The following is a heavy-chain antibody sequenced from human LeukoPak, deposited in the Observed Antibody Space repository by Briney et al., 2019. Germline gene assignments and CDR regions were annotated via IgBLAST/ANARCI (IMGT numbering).Heavy chain of an antibody. CDR1: GGSFSGYY. Sequence: SGTLSLTCAVYGGSFSGYYWSWIRQPPGKGLEWIGEINHSGSTNYNPSLKSRVTISVDTSKNQFSLKLSSVTAADTAVYYCARGRITIFGVVIIRGGFDPWGQGTLVTVSS. J-gene: IGHJ5*02. CDR2: INHSGST. V-gene: IGHV4-34*01. CDR3: ARGRITIFGVVIIRGGFDP. D-gene: IGHD3-3*01.